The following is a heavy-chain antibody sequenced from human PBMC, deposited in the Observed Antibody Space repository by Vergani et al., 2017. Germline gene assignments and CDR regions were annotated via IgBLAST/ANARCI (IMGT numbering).Heavy chain of an antibody. Sequence: QVQLVQSGAEVKKPGASVKVSCKASGYTFTSYYMHWVRQAPAQGLEWMGIINPIGGSTSYAQKFQGRVTITRDTSTSTVYMELSSLRSEDTAVYYCARGGGGYSDSYAGAFDIWGQGTMVTVSS. V-gene: IGHV1-46*03. CDR2: INPIGGST. D-gene: IGHD5-18*01. CDR3: ARGGGGYSDSYAGAFDI. CDR1: GYTFTSYY. J-gene: IGHJ3*02.